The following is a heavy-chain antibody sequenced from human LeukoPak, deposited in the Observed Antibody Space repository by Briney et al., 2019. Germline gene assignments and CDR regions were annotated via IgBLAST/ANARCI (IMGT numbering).Heavy chain of an antibody. CDR1: GGSISSYY. CDR3: ARLSRAYCGGDCYDPFDY. J-gene: IGHJ4*02. V-gene: IGHV4-59*01. Sequence: PSETLSLTCTVSGGSISSYYWSWIRQPAGKGLEWIGYIYYSGSTNYNPSLKSRVTISVDTSKNQFSLKLSSVTAADTAVYYCARLSRAYCGGDCYDPFDYWGQGTLVTVSS. CDR2: IYYSGST. D-gene: IGHD2-21*02.